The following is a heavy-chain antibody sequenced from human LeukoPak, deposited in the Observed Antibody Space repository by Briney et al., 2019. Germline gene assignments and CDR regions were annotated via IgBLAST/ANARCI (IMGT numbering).Heavy chain of an antibody. D-gene: IGHD6-19*01. Sequence: PGGSLRLSXAASGFTFSSYAMSWVRQAPGKGLEWVSAISGSGGSTYYADSVKGRFTISRDNSKNTLYLQMNSLRAEDTAVYYCAKDRIAVADTPGDYRGQGTLVTVSS. CDR2: ISGSGGST. J-gene: IGHJ4*02. CDR1: GFTFSSYA. CDR3: AKDRIAVADTPGDY. V-gene: IGHV3-23*01.